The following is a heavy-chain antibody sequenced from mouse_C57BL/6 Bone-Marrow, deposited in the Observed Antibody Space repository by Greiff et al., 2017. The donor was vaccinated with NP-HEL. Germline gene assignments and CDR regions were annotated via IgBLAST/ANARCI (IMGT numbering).Heavy chain of an antibody. V-gene: IGHV5-12*01. J-gene: IGHJ1*03. Sequence: DVMLVESGGGLVQPGGSLKLSCAASGFTFSDYYMYWVRQTPEKRLEWVAYISNGGGSTYYPDTVKGRFTISRDNAKNTLYLQMSRLKSEDTAMYYCARQGYLYWYFDVWGTGTTVTVSS. CDR2: ISNGGGST. CDR1: GFTFSDYY. CDR3: ARQGYLYWYFDV. D-gene: IGHD2-2*01.